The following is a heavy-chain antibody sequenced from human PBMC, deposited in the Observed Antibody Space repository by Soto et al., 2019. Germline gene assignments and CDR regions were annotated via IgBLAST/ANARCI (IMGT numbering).Heavy chain of an antibody. J-gene: IGHJ6*01. CDR1: GYTFTRYD. CDR3: AREKTYYGMDV. CDR2: MNPNSGNT. V-gene: IGHV1-8*01. Sequence: QVQLVQSGAEVKKPGASVKVSCKASGYTFTRYDINWVRQATGQGLEWMGWMNPNSGNTGYAQKFEGRVTMTRNTSISTAYMELSSMRSEDTAVYYCAREKTYYGMDVWGQGSTVIVST.